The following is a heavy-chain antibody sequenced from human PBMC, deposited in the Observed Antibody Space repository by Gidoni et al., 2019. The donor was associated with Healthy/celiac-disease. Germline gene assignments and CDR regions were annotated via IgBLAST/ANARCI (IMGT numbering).Heavy chain of an antibody. J-gene: IGHJ6*02. CDR1: GGSFSGYY. CDR3: ARARRWLPYYYYYGMDV. V-gene: IGHV4-34*01. D-gene: IGHD5-12*01. Sequence: QVQLQQWGAGLLKPSETLSLTCAVYGGSFSGYYWSWIRQPPGKGLEWIGEINHSGSTNYNPSLKSRVTISVDTSKNQFSLKLSSVTAADTAVYYCARARRWLPYYYYYGMDVWGQGTTVTVSS. CDR2: INHSGST.